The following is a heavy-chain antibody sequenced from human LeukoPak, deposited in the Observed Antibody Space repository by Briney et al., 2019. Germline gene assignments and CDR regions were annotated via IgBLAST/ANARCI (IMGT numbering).Heavy chain of an antibody. V-gene: IGHV3-66*01. CDR2: IYSGGST. CDR3: ARVFWETVNTGYYSDF. Sequence: PGGSLRLSCAASGFTVSSNYMSWVRQAPGKGLEWVSVIYSGGSTYYADSVRGRFTISRDNANNALHLQMNSLRAEDTAVYYCARVFWETVNTGYYSDFWGQGTLVTVSS. D-gene: IGHD3-22*01. J-gene: IGHJ4*02. CDR1: GFTVSSNY.